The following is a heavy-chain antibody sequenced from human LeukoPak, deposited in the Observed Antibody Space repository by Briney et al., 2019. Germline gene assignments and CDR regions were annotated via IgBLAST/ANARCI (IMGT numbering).Heavy chain of an antibody. CDR3: ARAGPSSSWHQFDY. J-gene: IGHJ4*02. Sequence: GGSLRLSCAASGFTVSRNYMSWVRQAPGKGLEWVSVIYSGGRTYYADSVKGRFTISRDNSKNTLYLQMNRLRAEDTAVYYCARAGPSSSWHQFDYWGQGTLVTVSS. CDR1: GFTVSRNY. V-gene: IGHV3-66*01. CDR2: IYSGGRT. D-gene: IGHD6-13*01.